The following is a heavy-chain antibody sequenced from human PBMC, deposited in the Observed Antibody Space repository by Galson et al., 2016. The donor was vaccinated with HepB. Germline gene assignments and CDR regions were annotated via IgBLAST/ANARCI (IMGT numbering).Heavy chain of an antibody. J-gene: IGHJ4*02. D-gene: IGHD5-24*01. CDR3: GKDLKDGTYYLDY. CDR1: GXXFSXXX. CDR2: XSGSGAAT. V-gene: IGHV3-23*01. Sequence: SLXXXCAASGXXFSXXXMTXXXQAXXKGXXXVAXXSGSGAATXYADSVQGRXSISRDNAKNTLDLQKNSLRVEXTAVYFCGKDLKDGTYYLDYXXQGTXXTV.